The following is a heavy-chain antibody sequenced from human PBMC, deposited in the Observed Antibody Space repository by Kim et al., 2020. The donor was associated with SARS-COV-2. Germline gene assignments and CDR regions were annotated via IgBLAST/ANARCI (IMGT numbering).Heavy chain of an antibody. Sequence: STYYAASVKGRFTISRDNSKNTLYLQMNSLRAEDTAVYYCAKEYDYAMGYWGQGTLVTVSS. D-gene: IGHD5-12*01. J-gene: IGHJ4*02. V-gene: IGHV3-23*01. CDR2: ST. CDR3: AKEYDYAMGY.